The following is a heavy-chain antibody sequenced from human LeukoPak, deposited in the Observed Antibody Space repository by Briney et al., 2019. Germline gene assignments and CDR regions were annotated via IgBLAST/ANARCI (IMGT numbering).Heavy chain of an antibody. V-gene: IGHV4-59*08. Sequence: SETLSLTCAVSGGSISSYYWGWIRQPPGKGLEWIGYIYYSGSTNYNPSLKSRVTISADTTKNHFSLRLNSVTAADTAIYYCARRDGGNWAWGQGTLVTVSS. CDR3: ARRDGGNWA. CDR1: GGSISSYY. J-gene: IGHJ5*02. CDR2: IYYSGST. D-gene: IGHD4-23*01.